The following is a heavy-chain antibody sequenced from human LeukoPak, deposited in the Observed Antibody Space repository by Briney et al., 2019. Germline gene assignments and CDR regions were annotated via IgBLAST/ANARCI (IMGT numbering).Heavy chain of an antibody. CDR3: ARAAGDSSGYYHESYYFDY. D-gene: IGHD3-22*01. CDR2: ISSSSSYI. Sequence: GGSLRLSCAASGFFFSDYWMSWIRQAPGKGLEWVSSISSSSSYIYYADSVKGRFTISRDNAKNSLYLQMNSLRAEDTAVYYCARAAGDSSGYYHESYYFDYWGQGTLVTVSS. CDR1: GFFFSDYW. J-gene: IGHJ4*02. V-gene: IGHV3-21*01.